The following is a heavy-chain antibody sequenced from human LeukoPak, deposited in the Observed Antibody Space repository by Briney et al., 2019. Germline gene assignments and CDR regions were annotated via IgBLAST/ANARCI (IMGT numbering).Heavy chain of an antibody. J-gene: IGHJ2*01. V-gene: IGHV4-39*01. CDR1: GGSISSSSYY. CDR3: ARQPAQAGGIWEEYSYWYFDL. D-gene: IGHD1-26*01. CDR2: IYYSGST. Sequence: SETLSLTCTVSGGSISSSSYYWGWIRQPLGKGLEWIGSIYYSGSTYYNPSLKSRVTISVDTSKNQFSLKLSSVTAADTAVYYCARQPAQAGGIWEEYSYWYFDLWGRGTLVTVSS.